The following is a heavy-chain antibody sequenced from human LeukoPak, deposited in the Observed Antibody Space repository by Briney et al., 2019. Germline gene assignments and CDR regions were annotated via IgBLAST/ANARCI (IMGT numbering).Heavy chain of an antibody. V-gene: IGHV1-69*13. CDR1: GGTFSSYA. Sequence: ASVKVSCKASGGTFSSYAISWVRQAPGQGLEWMGGIIPIFGTANYAQKFQGRVTITADESTSTAYMELSSLRSEDTAVYYCARYSGYDWWRYYYYYGMDVWGQGTTVTVSS. CDR2: IIPIFGTA. J-gene: IGHJ6*02. D-gene: IGHD5-12*01. CDR3: ARYSGYDWWRYYYYYGMDV.